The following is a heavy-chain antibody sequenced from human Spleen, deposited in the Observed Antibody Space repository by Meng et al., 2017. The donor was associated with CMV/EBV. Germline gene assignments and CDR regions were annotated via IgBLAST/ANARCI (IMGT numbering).Heavy chain of an antibody. J-gene: IGHJ5*02. D-gene: IGHD6-13*01. CDR3: TTAVLAAAGTRFDP. Sequence: SGITFSDDGMNWVRQAPGKGLEWVGRIKSKTEGGTTDYAAIVKGRFTISRDDSKNTLYLQMNSLKTEDTAVYYCTTAVLAAAGTRFDPWGQGTLVTVSS. CDR2: IKSKTEGGTT. V-gene: IGHV3-15*01. CDR1: GITFSDDG.